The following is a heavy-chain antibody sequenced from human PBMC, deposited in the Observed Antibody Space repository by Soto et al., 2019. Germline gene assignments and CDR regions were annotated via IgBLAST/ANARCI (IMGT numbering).Heavy chain of an antibody. CDR1: GGSISSGDYY. Sequence: QVQLQESGPGLVKPSQTLSLTCTVSGGSISSGDYYWSWIRQPPGKGLEWIGYIYYSGSTYYNPSLKSRVTISVDTSKNPSSLKLSSVTAADTAVYYCAGARPDGARLDPWGQGPLVTVSS. CDR3: AGARPDGARLDP. J-gene: IGHJ5*02. V-gene: IGHV4-30-4*01. CDR2: IYYSGST. D-gene: IGHD6-6*01.